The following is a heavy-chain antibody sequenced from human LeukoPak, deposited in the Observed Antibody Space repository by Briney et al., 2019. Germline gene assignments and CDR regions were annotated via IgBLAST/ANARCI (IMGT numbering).Heavy chain of an antibody. V-gene: IGHV4-59*01. J-gene: IGHJ4*02. CDR1: GGSINNYF. CDR2: IDYSGST. Sequence: SETLSLTCSVSGGSINNYFWCWIRQSPLKGLEWIGNIDYSGSTNYNPSLKSRVTISADTSKNQFSLKLSSVTAADTAVYYCARATGRNFDYWGQGTLVTVSS. D-gene: IGHD4-11*01. CDR3: ARATGRNFDY.